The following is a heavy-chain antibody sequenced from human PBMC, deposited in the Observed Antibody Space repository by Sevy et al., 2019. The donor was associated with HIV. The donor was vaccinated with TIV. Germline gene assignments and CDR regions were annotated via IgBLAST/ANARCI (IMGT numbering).Heavy chain of an antibody. Sequence: GGSLRLSCAASGFDFSIYSMSWVRQAPGKGLEWVSTLSFGCGKINYADSVKGRFPISRHNSKSSGYLQMNNMRVEDTAVYYCAREGCTKPHDYWGQGTLVTVSS. CDR3: AREGCTKPHDY. CDR1: GFDFSIYS. CDR2: LSFGCGKI. D-gene: IGHD2-8*01. J-gene: IGHJ4*02. V-gene: IGHV3-23*01.